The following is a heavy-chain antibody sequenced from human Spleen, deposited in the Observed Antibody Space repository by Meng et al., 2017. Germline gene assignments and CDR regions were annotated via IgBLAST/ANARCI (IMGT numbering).Heavy chain of an antibody. V-gene: IGHV3-9*01. J-gene: IGHJ4*02. Sequence: SLKISCAASGFTFDDYAMHWVRQAPGKGLEWVSGISWNSGSIGYADSVKGRFTISRDNAKNSLYLQMNSLRAEDTAVYYCARDTTVTDWGFFDYWGQGTLVTVSS. D-gene: IGHD3/OR15-3a*01. CDR2: ISWNSGSI. CDR3: ARDTTVTDWGFFDY. CDR1: GFTFDDYA.